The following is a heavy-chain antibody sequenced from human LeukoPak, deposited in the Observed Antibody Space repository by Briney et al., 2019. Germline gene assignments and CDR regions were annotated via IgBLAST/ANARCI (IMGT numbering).Heavy chain of an antibody. Sequence: GGSLRLSCAASGFTFITYAMHWVRQAPGKGLEWVAVISYDGSNQYYADSVKGRFTISRDNSKNTLYLQMNSLRTEDTALYYCARPFSVETPDYWGQGTLVTISS. CDR3: ARPFSVETPDY. V-gene: IGHV3-30*04. CDR2: ISYDGSNQ. CDR1: GFTFITYA. J-gene: IGHJ4*02.